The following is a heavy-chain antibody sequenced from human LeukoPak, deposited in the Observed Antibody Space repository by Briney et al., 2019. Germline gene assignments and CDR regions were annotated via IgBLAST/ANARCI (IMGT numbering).Heavy chain of an antibody. J-gene: IGHJ6*03. D-gene: IGHD3-3*01. V-gene: IGHV4-39*01. Sequence: PSETLSLTCSVSGGSISSSTYYWGWIRQPPGNGLEWIGTIYYSGHTYYNPSLKSRVTIFVDTSQNQFSLKLSSVTAADTAVHYCARHRRDHDFWSGSNPTHYYYYMDVWGKGTTVTVSS. CDR3: ARHRRDHDFWSGSNPTHYYYYMDV. CDR1: GGSISSSTYY. CDR2: IYYSGHT.